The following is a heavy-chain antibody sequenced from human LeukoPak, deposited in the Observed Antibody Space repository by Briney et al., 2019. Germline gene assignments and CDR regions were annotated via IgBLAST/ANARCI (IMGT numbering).Heavy chain of an antibody. Sequence: SETLSLTCTVSGGSISSYYWSWIRQPAGKGLEWIGRIYTSGSTNYNPSLKSRVTMSVDASKNQFSLKLSSVTATDTAVYCCARDDSSGSQGYWGQGTLVTVSS. CDR3: ARDDSSGSQGY. CDR2: IYTSGST. CDR1: GGSISSYY. V-gene: IGHV4-4*07. J-gene: IGHJ4*02. D-gene: IGHD6-19*01.